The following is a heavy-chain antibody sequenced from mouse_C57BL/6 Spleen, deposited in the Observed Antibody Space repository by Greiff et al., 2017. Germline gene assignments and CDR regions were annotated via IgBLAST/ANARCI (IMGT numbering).Heavy chain of an antibody. J-gene: IGHJ4*01. CDR3: ARHRAGTDYAMDY. D-gene: IGHD4-1*01. CDR2: ISSGGSYT. V-gene: IGHV5-6*01. Sequence: DVHLVESGGDLVKPGGSLKLSCAASGFTFSSYGMSWVRQTPDKRLEWVATISSGGSYTYYPDSVKGRFTISRDNAKNTLYLQMSSLKSEDTAMYYCARHRAGTDYAMDYWGQGTSVTVSS. CDR1: GFTFSSYG.